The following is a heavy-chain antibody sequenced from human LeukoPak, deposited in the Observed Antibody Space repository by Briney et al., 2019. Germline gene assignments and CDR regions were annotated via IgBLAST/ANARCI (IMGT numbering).Heavy chain of an antibody. Sequence: GGSLRLSCTASGFTFSNAWMSWVRQAPGKGLEWVGRIKSKTDGGTTDYAAPVKGRFTISRDDSKNMLYLQMNRLKTEDTAVYFCATTVAAIAGMNYWGQGSLVTVSS. D-gene: IGHD5-12*01. CDR2: IKSKTDGGTT. CDR1: GFTFSNAW. J-gene: IGHJ4*02. CDR3: ATTVAAIAGMNY. V-gene: IGHV3-15*01.